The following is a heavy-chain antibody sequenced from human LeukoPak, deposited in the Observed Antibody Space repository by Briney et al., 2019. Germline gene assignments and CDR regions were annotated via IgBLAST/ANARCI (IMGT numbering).Heavy chain of an antibody. CDR2: IYYSGST. CDR1: GYSISSGYY. J-gene: IGHJ5*02. CDR3: ARRGTVVNWFDP. D-gene: IGHD1-26*01. Sequence: SETLSLTCTVSGYSISSGYYWGWIRQPPGKGLEWIGNIYYSGSTYCNPSLKSRVTISVDTSKNQFSLKLNSVTAADTAVYYCARRGTVVNWFDPWGQGTLVTVSS. V-gene: IGHV4-38-2*02.